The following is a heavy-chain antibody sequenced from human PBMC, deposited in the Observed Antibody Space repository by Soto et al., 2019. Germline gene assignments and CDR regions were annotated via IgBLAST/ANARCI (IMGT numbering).Heavy chain of an antibody. CDR1: GVSIIDTSYY. CDR2: IYFNGNT. CDR3: ARQGSY. J-gene: IGHJ4*01. V-gene: IGHV4-39*01. Sequence: QLQLQESGPGLVKPSETLSLTCNVSGVSIIDTSYYWGWIRQPPGKGLEWIGNIYFNGNTFYNPSLKSRLTISVDTSKNQISLRLTSVTAADTAVYYCARQGSYWGHGTLVAVSS.